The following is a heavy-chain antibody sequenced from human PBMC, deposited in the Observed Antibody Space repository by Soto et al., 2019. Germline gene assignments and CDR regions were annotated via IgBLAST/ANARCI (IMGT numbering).Heavy chain of an antibody. CDR3: ARLAITFGGVIAQAYYYYMDV. D-gene: IGHD3-16*02. V-gene: IGHV4-59*08. CDR1: GGSISSYY. Sequence: SETLSLTCTVSGGSISSYYWSWIRQPPGKGLEWIGYIYYSGSTNYNPSLKSRVTISVDTSKNQFSMKLSSVTAADTAVYYCARLAITFGGVIAQAYYYYMDVWGKGTTVTVSS. J-gene: IGHJ6*03. CDR2: IYYSGST.